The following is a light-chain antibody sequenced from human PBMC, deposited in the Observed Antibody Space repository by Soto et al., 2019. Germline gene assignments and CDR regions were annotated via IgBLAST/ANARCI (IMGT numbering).Light chain of an antibody. Sequence: QSVLTQPASVSGSPGQWITISCTGTSNDVGGYAYVSWYHQYPGKAPKLVISEVSNRPSGVSHRFSGSRSGNTASLTISGLQAEDEADYYCSSYTGDTTPVFGGGTKLTVL. J-gene: IGLJ2*01. CDR2: EVS. V-gene: IGLV2-14*01. CDR1: SNDVGGYAY. CDR3: SSYTGDTTPV.